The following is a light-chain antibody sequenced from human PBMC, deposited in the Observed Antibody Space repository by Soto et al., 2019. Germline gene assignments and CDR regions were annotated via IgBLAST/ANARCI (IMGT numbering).Light chain of an antibody. Sequence: DIVLTQSPHSLSVSLGETATINCKSSQSVVFGSNNKNSLAWYQQRPGQAPKLLVYWASTRASGVPDRFSGSGSGTDFTLTTSNLQAEDVAVYYCQYRGTFGPGTKVDI. CDR2: WAS. CDR1: QSVVFGSNNKNS. V-gene: IGKV4-1*01. CDR3: QYRGT. J-gene: IGKJ3*01.